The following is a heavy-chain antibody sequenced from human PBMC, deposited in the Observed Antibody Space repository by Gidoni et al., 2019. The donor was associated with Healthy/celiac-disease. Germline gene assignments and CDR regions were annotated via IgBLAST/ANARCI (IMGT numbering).Heavy chain of an antibody. CDR3: ARGVAIFGVVIMEDAFDI. D-gene: IGHD3-3*01. CDR2: IYYSGST. J-gene: IGHJ3*02. Sequence: QVQLQESGPGLVKPSQTLSLTCTVSGGSISSGGYYWSWIRQHPGKGLEWIGYIYYSGSTYYNPSLKSRVTISVDTSKNQFSLKLSSVTAADTAVYYCARGVAIFGVVIMEDAFDIWGQGTMVTVSS. CDR1: GGSISSGGYY. V-gene: IGHV4-31*03.